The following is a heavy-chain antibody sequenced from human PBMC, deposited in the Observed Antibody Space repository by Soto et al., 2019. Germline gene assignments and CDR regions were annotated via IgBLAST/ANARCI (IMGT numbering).Heavy chain of an antibody. Sequence: SETLSLTCTVSGGSISSGDYYWSWIRQPPGKGLEWIGYIYYSGSTYYNPSLKSQVTISVDTSKNQFSRKLSSVTAADTAVYYCARRYYYDSSGYYSSEYYYYYGMDVWGQGTTVTVSS. J-gene: IGHJ6*02. V-gene: IGHV4-30-4*01. CDR1: GGSISSGDYY. CDR3: ARRYYYDSSGYYSSEYYYYYGMDV. CDR2: IYYSGST. D-gene: IGHD3-22*01.